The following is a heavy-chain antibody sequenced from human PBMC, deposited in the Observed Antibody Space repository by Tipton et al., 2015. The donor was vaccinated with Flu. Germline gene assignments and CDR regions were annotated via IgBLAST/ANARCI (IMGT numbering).Heavy chain of an antibody. Sequence: LRLSCAVSGFSISSGYYWGWIRQPPGKGLEWIGGIHHSGTAYYNPSLKSRVTMSVDTSKNQFSLKLSSVTAADTAVYYCAKVYCDSTNCYAGRLQFDYWGQGTLVTVSS. V-gene: IGHV4-38-2*01. CDR3: AKVYCDSTNCYAGRLQFDY. CDR2: IHHSGTA. D-gene: IGHD2-2*01. J-gene: IGHJ4*02. CDR1: GFSISSGYY.